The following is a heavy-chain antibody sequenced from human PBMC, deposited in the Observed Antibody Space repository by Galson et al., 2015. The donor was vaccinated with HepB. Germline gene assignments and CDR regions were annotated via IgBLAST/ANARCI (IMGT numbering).Heavy chain of an antibody. J-gene: IGHJ4*02. V-gene: IGHV3-7*03. D-gene: IGHD3-9*01. Sequence: SLRLSCAASGFTFSSYWMTWVRQAPGKGLEWVANIKQDGSETYYVDSLKGRFTISRDNAKKSLYLQMNSLRAEDTAVYYCARAQGEILTGPEHFEYWGQGALVTVSS. CDR1: GFTFSSYW. CDR2: IKQDGSET. CDR3: ARAQGEILTGPEHFEY.